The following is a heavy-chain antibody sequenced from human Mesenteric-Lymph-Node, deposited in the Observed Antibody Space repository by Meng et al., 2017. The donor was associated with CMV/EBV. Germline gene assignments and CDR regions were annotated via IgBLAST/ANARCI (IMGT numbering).Heavy chain of an antibody. D-gene: IGHD3-10*01. J-gene: IGHJ5*02. CDR2: INTNTGNP. V-gene: IGHV7-4-1*02. Sequence: TSYAMNWVRQAPVQGLEWMGWINTNTGNPTYAQGFTGRFVFSLDTSVSTAYLQISSLKAEDTAVYYCARMGTSVLLWFGENNDWFDPWGQGTLVTVSS. CDR3: ARMGTSVLLWFGENNDWFDP. CDR1: TSYA.